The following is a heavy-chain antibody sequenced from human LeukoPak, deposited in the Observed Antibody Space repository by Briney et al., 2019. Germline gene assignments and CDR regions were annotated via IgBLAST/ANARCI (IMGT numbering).Heavy chain of an antibody. V-gene: IGHV3-66*01. CDR1: GFTVSSNY. D-gene: IGHD6-13*01. Sequence: GGSLRLSCAASGFTVSSNYMSWVRQAPGKGLEWVSIIYSGGVTNNADSVKGRFTVSRDNSKNTLYLQMNSLRADDTAVYYCAKKQQEGYYFDYWGQGPWSPSPQ. CDR3: AKKQQEGYYFDY. CDR2: IYSGGVT. J-gene: IGHJ4*02.